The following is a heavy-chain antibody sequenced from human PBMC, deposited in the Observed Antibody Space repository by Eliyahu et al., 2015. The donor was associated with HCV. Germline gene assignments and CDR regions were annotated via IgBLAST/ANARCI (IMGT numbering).Heavy chain of an antibody. J-gene: IGHJ4*02. Sequence: VQLVESGGGFVKPGGSLRVSCVGAGFTFKTAWMSWVRQAPGKGXGWVGRIKTTADGGSTDYAAPVKGRFSISRDDSKKTLYLQMNSLRPEDTAVYFCNTDLPGSRLYDSWSGNFIGYWGPGTLVTVSS. CDR1: GFTFKTAW. D-gene: IGHD3-3*01. CDR3: NTDLPGSRLYDSWSGNFIGY. CDR2: IKTTADGGST. V-gene: IGHV3-15*01.